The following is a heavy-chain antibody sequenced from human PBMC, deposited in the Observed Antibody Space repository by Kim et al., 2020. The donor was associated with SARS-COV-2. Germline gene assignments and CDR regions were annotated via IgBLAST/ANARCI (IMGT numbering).Heavy chain of an antibody. Sequence: GGSLRLSCAASGFTFSSYSMNWVRQAPGKGLEWVSYVSSSCGSIYYADSVEGRFTISRDIAKNSVYLQMSSLRAEDTAMYFCARDTYGDYILDYWGQGTLVTVSS. J-gene: IGHJ4*02. CDR2: VSSSCGSI. CDR3: ARDTYGDYILDY. CDR1: GFTFSSYS. D-gene: IGHD4-17*01. V-gene: IGHV3-48*04.